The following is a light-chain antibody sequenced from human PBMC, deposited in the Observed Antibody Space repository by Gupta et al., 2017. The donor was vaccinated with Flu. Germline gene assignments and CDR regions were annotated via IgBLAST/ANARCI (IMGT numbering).Light chain of an antibody. Sequence: EIVLTQSPGTLSLSPGERATLSCRASQSVASYLAWYQQKTGQAPRLLIYGASSMATGIPDRFSGSGSGTVFSLTISRLEPEDFAVYYCQHYGTSPTFGQGTKLEIK. V-gene: IGKV3-20*01. CDR2: GAS. CDR3: QHYGTSPT. CDR1: QSVASY. J-gene: IGKJ2*01.